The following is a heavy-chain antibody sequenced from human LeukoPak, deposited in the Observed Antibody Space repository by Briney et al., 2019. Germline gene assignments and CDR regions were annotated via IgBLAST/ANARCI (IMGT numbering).Heavy chain of an antibody. CDR2: IRYDGSNK. V-gene: IGHV3-30*02. CDR3: AKDRLVVVTAILLDY. CDR1: GFTFSTYG. Sequence: GRSLRLSCAASGFTFSTYGMHWVRQAPGKGLEWVAFIRYDGSNKYYADSVKGRFTISRDNSKNTLYLQMNSLRAEDTAVYYCAKDRLVVVTAILLDYWGQGTLVTVSS. D-gene: IGHD2-21*02. J-gene: IGHJ4*02.